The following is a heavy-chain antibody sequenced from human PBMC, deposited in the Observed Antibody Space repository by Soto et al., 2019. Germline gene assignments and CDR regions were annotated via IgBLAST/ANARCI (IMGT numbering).Heavy chain of an antibody. CDR2: IYSGGST. V-gene: IGHV3-66*01. CDR3: ARGHSSSWFDGI. CDR1: GFTVSSNY. Sequence: PGGSLRLSCAASGFTVSSNYMSWVRQAPGRGLEWVSVIYSGGSTYYADSVKGRFTISRDNSKNTLYLQMNSLRAEDTAVYYCARGHSSSWFDGIWGQGTMVTVSS. D-gene: IGHD6-13*01. J-gene: IGHJ3*02.